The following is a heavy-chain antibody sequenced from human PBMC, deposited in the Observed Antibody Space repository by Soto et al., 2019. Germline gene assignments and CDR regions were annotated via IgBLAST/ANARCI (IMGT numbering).Heavy chain of an antibody. CDR2: IYYSGST. V-gene: IGHV4-39*01. D-gene: IGHD6-13*01. CDR3: ARPFIAAVGGFEY. CDR1: GGSISSSSYY. J-gene: IGHJ4*02. Sequence: QLQLQESGPGLVKPSETLSLTCTVSGGSISSSSYYWGWIRQPPGKGLEWIGSIYYSGSTYYNPSLKSRVTISLDTSKTHFSLKLSSVTAADTAVYYCARPFIAAVGGFEYWGQGTLVTVSS.